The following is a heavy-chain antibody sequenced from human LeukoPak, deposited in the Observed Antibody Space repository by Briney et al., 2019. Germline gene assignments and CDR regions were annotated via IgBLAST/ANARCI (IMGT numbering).Heavy chain of an antibody. Sequence: ASVKVSCKVSGYTLTQLSMHWVREAPGKGLEWMGGFDPEDGETIYAQKFQGRVTMTEDTSTDTAYMEISRPRSEDPAMYQCATKTGSSYSGSLYYFDYWGQGSLVTVSS. J-gene: IGHJ4*02. CDR3: ATKTGSSYSGSLYYFDY. CDR1: GYTLTQLS. CDR2: FDPEDGET. D-gene: IGHD1-26*01. V-gene: IGHV1-24*01.